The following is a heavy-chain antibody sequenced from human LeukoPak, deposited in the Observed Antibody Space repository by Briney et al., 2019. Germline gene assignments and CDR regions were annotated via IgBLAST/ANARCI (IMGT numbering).Heavy chain of an antibody. CDR1: GFSFSNYW. CDR2: IKPFGSEK. CDR3: TKGGSSSSYFWVN. V-gene: IGHV3-7*01. D-gene: IGHD6-6*01. J-gene: IGHJ4*02. Sequence: PGGSLRLSCAASGFSFSNYWMTWVRQAPGEGLEWVANIKPFGSEKYYVDSVKGRFTISRDNAKNSLYLQMNSLRVEDTAVYYCTKGGSSSSYFWVNWGQGTLVTVSS.